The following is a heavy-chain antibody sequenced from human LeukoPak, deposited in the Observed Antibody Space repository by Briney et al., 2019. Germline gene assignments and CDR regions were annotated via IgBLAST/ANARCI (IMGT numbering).Heavy chain of an antibody. CDR1: GGSITSSSYY. CDR3: ARENSGILDL. CDR2: IYYSGST. J-gene: IGHJ2*01. Sequence: SETLSLTCTVSGGSITSSSYYWGWIRQPPGKGLEWMGSIYYSGSTYYNPSLKSRVTISVDTSKNQFSLKLSSVTAADTAVYYCARENSGILDLWGRGTLVTVSS. D-gene: IGHD4-23*01. V-gene: IGHV4-39*07.